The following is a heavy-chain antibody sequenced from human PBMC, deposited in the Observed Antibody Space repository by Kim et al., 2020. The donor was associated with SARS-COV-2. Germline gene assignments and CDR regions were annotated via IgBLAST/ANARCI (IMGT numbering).Heavy chain of an antibody. Sequence: GGSLRLSCAASGFTFSSYAMHWVRQAPGKGLEWVAVISYDGSNKYYADSVKGRFTISRENSKNTLYLQMNSLRAEDTAVYYCVRASRGGYYYGMDVWGQGTTVTVSS. CDR2: ISYDGSNK. CDR3: VRASRGGYYYGMDV. D-gene: IGHD3-10*01. V-gene: IGHV3-30-3*01. J-gene: IGHJ6*02. CDR1: GFTFSSYA.